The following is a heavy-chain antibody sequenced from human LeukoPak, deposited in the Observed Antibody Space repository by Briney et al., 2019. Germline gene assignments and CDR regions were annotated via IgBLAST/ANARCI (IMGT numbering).Heavy chain of an antibody. CDR1: GVSISSHY. Sequence: SETLSLTCTVSGVSISSHYWSWIRQPPGKGLEWIGYIYYSGSTNYNPSLKSRVTISVDTSKNQFSLKLSSVTAADTAVYYCARDRGLRFLEWLPQNPYSGHYMDVWGKGTTVTVSS. D-gene: IGHD3-3*01. V-gene: IGHV4-59*11. J-gene: IGHJ6*03. CDR2: IYYSGST. CDR3: ARDRGLRFLEWLPQNPYSGHYMDV.